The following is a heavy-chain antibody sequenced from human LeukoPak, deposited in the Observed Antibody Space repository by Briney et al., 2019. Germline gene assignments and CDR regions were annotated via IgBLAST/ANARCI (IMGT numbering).Heavy chain of an antibody. Sequence: GGSLRLSCAASGFTFSSYGMSWVRQAPGKGLEWVSAISGSGGSTYYADSVKGRFTISRDNSKNTLYLQMNSLRAEDTAVYYCAKRPPNTVSYYMDVWGKGTTVTISS. CDR3: AKRPPNTVSYYMDV. J-gene: IGHJ6*03. CDR1: GFTFSSYG. CDR2: ISGSGGST. V-gene: IGHV3-23*01. D-gene: IGHD4-17*01.